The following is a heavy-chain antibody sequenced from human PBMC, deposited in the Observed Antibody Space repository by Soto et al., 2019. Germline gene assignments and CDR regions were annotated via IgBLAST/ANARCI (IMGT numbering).Heavy chain of an antibody. D-gene: IGHD6-19*01. CDR2: ISGSGGST. CDR3: AKLAVSSGWPGTNAFDI. J-gene: IGHJ3*02. V-gene: IGHV3-23*01. Sequence: EVQLLESGGGLVQPGGSLRLSCAASGFTFSSYAMSWVRQAPGKGLEWGSAISGSGGSTYYADSVKGRFTISRDNSKNTLYLQMNSLRAEDTAVYYCAKLAVSSGWPGTNAFDIWGQGTMVTVSS. CDR1: GFTFSSYA.